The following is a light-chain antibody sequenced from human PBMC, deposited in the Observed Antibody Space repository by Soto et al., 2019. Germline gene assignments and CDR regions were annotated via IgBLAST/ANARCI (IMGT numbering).Light chain of an antibody. CDR3: QQYGSSRT. Sequence: EIVLTQSPGTLSLPPGDSATLSCRASQSVSSSYLAWYQQKPGQAPRLLMYGASSRATGIPDRFSGSGSGTDFTLTISRLEPEDVAVYYCQQYGSSRTFGQGTKVDIK. CDR1: QSVSSSY. V-gene: IGKV3-20*01. CDR2: GAS. J-gene: IGKJ1*01.